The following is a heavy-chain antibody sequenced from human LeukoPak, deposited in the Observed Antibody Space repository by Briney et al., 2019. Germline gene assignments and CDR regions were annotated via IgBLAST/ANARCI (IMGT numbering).Heavy chain of an antibody. D-gene: IGHD1-14*01. J-gene: IGHJ3*02. CDR2: IYYSGST. CDR1: GGSISSYY. Sequence: KPSETLSLTCTVSGGSISSYYWNWVRQPPGKGLEWIGYIYYSGSTNYNPSLKSRVTISVDTSKNQFSLKLSSVTAADTAVYYCARRSGRDAFDIWGQGTMVTVSS. CDR3: ARRSGRDAFDI. V-gene: IGHV4-59*08.